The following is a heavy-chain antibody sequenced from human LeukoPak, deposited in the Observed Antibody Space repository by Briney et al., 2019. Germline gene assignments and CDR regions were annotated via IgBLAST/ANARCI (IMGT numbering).Heavy chain of an antibody. Sequence: SETLSLTCAVSGYSISSGYYWGWIRQPPGKGLEWIGSIYHSGSTYYNPSLKSRVTISVDTSKNQFSLKLSSVTAADTAVYYCARVHYYGSGSYYNDYYFDYWGRRTLVTVSS. V-gene: IGHV4-38-2*01. CDR1: GYSISSGYY. J-gene: IGHJ4*02. CDR2: IYHSGST. CDR3: ARVHYYGSGSYYNDYYFDY. D-gene: IGHD3-10*01.